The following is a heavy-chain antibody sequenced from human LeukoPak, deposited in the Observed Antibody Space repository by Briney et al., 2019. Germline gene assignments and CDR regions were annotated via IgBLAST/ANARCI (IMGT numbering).Heavy chain of an antibody. D-gene: IGHD5-18*01. J-gene: IGHJ4*02. CDR1: GFTVSTNY. V-gene: IGHV3-66*01. CDR3: ARGWIQENDQYFDY. Sequence: GGSLRLSCAASGFTVSTNYMSWVRQAPGKGLEWVSVIYSGGSTYYADSVKGRFTISRDNSKNTLYLHMNSLRAEDTAVYYCARGWIQENDQYFDYWGQGTLVTVSS. CDR2: IYSGGST.